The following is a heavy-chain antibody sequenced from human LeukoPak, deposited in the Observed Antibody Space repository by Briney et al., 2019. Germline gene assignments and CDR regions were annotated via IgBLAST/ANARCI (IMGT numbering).Heavy chain of an antibody. CDR1: GFTFSTYW. CDR3: ARGLYSNWYFDL. Sequence: GGSLRLSCAASGFTFSTYWMHWVRQAPGKGLVWVSLINYDGISTSYADSVKGRFTISRDDAKKKMYLEMNSLRGEDTAVYYCARGLYSNWYFDLWGRGTLVTVSS. V-gene: IGHV3-74*01. J-gene: IGHJ2*01. CDR2: INYDGIST. D-gene: IGHD6-13*01.